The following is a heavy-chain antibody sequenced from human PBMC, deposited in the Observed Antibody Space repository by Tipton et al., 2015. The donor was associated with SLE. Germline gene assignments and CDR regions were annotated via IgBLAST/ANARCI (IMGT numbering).Heavy chain of an antibody. J-gene: IGHJ6*03. V-gene: IGHV4-4*08. CDR2: IYTSGST. CDR1: GGSISSYY. D-gene: IGHD1-26*01. CDR3: AREVGAYAYYYYYMDV. Sequence: TLSLTCTVSGGSISSYYWSWIRQPPGKGLGWIGYIYTSGSTYYNPSLKSRVTISVDTSKNQFSLKLSSVTAADTAVYYCAREVGAYAYYYYYMDVWGKGTTVTVSS.